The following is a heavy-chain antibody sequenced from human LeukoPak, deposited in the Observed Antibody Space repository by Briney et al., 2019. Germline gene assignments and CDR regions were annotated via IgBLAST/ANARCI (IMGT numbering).Heavy chain of an antibody. Sequence: SVKVSCKASGGTFSSYAISWVRQAPGQGLEWMGRIVPILGIANYAQKFQGRVTITADKSTSTAYMELSSLRSEDTAVYYCARDHEAYYDSSGYYYYWGQGTLVTVSS. CDR1: GGTFSSYA. D-gene: IGHD3-22*01. V-gene: IGHV1-69*04. CDR2: IVPILGIA. CDR3: ARDHEAYYDSSGYYYY. J-gene: IGHJ4*02.